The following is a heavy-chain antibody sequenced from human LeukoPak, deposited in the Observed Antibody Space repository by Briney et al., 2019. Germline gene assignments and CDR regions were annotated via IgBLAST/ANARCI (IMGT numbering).Heavy chain of an antibody. CDR1: GGSISSYY. Sequence: SETLSLTCTVSGGSISSYYWSWIRQPPGKGLEWIGYIYYSGSTNYNPSLKSRVTISVDTSKNQFSLKLSSVTAADTAVYYCARGPISDYHFDYWGQGTLVTVSS. CDR3: ARGPISDYHFDY. D-gene: IGHD4-11*01. V-gene: IGHV4-59*01. J-gene: IGHJ4*02. CDR2: IYYSGST.